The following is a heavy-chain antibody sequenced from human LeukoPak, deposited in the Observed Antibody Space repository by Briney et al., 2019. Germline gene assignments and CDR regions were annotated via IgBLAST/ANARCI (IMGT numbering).Heavy chain of an antibody. Sequence: PGGSLRLSCAASGFTFDDYTMSWVRQAPGKGLEWVSSISSSSSYIYYADSVKGRFTISRDNAKNSLYLQMNSLRAEDTAVYYCARDPGGGNYMDVWGKGTTVTVSS. CDR1: GFTFDDYT. CDR2: ISSSSSYI. J-gene: IGHJ6*03. V-gene: IGHV3-21*01. CDR3: ARDPGGGNYMDV. D-gene: IGHD3-16*01.